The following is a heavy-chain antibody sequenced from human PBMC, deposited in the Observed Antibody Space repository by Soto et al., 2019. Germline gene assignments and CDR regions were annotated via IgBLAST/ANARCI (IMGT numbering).Heavy chain of an antibody. J-gene: IGHJ6*02. V-gene: IGHV3-15*07. CDR3: YSRLKYYYYGMDV. D-gene: IGHD4-4*01. Sequence: GGSLRLSCAASGFTFSNAWMNWVRQAPGKGLEWVGRIKSKTDGGTTDYAAPVKGRFTISRDDSKNTLYLQMNSLKTEDTAVYYCYSRLKYYYYGMDVWGQGTTVTV. CDR2: IKSKTDGGTT. CDR1: GFTFSNAW.